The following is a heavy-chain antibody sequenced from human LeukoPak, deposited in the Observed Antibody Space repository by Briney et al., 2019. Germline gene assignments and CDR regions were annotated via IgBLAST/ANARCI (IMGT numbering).Heavy chain of an antibody. D-gene: IGHD6-13*01. Sequence: SETLSLTCTVSGGSISSYYWSWVRQPAGRGLEWIGRIYASGNTNYNPSLKGRVTMTVDTSRNQFSLNLSSVTAADTAVYYCARGRGSSWYYFDSWGQGTLVTVSS. V-gene: IGHV4-4*07. CDR3: ARGRGSSWYYFDS. CDR1: GGSISSYY. J-gene: IGHJ4*02. CDR2: IYASGNT.